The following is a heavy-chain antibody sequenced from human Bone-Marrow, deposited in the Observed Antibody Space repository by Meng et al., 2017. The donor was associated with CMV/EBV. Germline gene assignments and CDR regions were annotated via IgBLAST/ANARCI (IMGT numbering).Heavy chain of an antibody. J-gene: IGHJ4*02. Sequence: SETLSLTCAVYGGSFSGYYWSWIRQPPGKGLEWIGSIYYSGSTYYNPSLKSRVTISVDTSKNQFSLKLSSVTAADTAVYYCARYERLSYYFDYWGQGTLVTVSS. CDR2: IYYSGST. CDR1: GGSFSGYY. D-gene: IGHD3-16*01. CDR3: ARYERLSYYFDY. V-gene: IGHV4-34*01.